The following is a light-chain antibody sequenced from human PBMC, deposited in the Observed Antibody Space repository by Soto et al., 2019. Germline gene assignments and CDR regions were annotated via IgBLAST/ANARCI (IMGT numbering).Light chain of an antibody. Sequence: SVLTQPPSASGSPRQSVTISCTGTNSDGGGYNYVSWYQQYPGKAPKLIIYEVSKRPSGVPDRFSGSKSGNTASLTVSGLQAEDEADYYCSSYAGSNNWVFGGGTQLTVL. CDR1: NSDGGGYNY. V-gene: IGLV2-8*01. CDR3: SSYAGSNNWV. J-gene: IGLJ3*02. CDR2: EVS.